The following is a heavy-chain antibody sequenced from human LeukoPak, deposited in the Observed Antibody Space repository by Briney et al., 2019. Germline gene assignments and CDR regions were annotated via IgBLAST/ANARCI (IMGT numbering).Heavy chain of an antibody. V-gene: IGHV4-59*01. D-gene: IGHD3-16*02. CDR3: ARDSPYVWGSYRPFDY. J-gene: IGHJ4*02. Sequence: SETLSLTCTVSGGSISTYYWSWIRQPPGKRLEWIGYIFHSGSTNYNPSLRGRVTISVDTSKNQFSLKLSSVTAADTAVYYCARDSPYVWGSYRPFDYWGQGTLVTVSP. CDR2: IFHSGST. CDR1: GGSISTYY.